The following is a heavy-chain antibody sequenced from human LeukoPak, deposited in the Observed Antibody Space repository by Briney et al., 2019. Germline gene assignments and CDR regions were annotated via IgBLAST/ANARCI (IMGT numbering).Heavy chain of an antibody. J-gene: IGHJ5*02. Sequence: SETLSLTCTLSGGSISSSSYYWGWIRQPPGKGLEWIGSIYYSETTYYNPSLKSRVTISVDTSKNQFSLRLSSVTAADTAVYYCARQRYYGSGSYSLNWFDPWGQGTLVTVSS. D-gene: IGHD3-10*01. CDR3: ARQRYYGSGSYSLNWFDP. CDR2: IYYSETT. V-gene: IGHV4-39*01. CDR1: GGSISSSSYY.